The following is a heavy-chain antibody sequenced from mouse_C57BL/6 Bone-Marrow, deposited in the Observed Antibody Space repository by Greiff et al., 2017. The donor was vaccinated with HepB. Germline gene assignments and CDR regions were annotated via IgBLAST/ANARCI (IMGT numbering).Heavy chain of an antibody. CDR1: GYTFTSYW. J-gene: IGHJ2*01. CDR3: ARDYCGTNFDY. CDR2: IDPTDSNT. D-gene: IGHD1-1*01. Sequence: QVQLQQSGADLVKPGASVKLSCTASGYTFTSYWMQWVHQRPGQGLEWIGAIDPTDSNTNYNHKSKGKATLTVDTSASTAYMQLSSLTSEDSAVYYCARDYCGTNFDYWGRGTTLTVSS. V-gene: IGHV1-50*01.